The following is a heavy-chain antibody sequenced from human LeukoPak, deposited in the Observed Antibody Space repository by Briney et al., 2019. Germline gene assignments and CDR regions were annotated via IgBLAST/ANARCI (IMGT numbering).Heavy chain of an antibody. Sequence: GGSLRLSCAASGFTFSSYGMHWVRQAPGKGLEWVAVISYDGSNKYYADSVKGRFTISRDNSKNTLYLQMNSLRAEGTAVYYCAISPGRGTGFTMIREDYWGQGTLVTVSS. CDR1: GFTFSSYG. J-gene: IGHJ4*02. D-gene: IGHD3-22*01. CDR3: AISPGRGTGFTMIREDY. V-gene: IGHV3-30*03. CDR2: ISYDGSNK.